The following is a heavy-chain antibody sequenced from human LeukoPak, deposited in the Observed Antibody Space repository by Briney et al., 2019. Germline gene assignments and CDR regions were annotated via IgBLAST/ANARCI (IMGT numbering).Heavy chain of an antibody. J-gene: IGHJ5*02. CDR3: AKKSPDYNWFDP. V-gene: IGHV3-30*18. CDR2: ISYDGSNK. CDR1: GFTFSSYG. Sequence: PGRSLRLSCAASGFTFSSYGMHWVRQAPGKGLEWVVVISYDGSNKYYADSVKGRFTISRDNSKNTLYLQMNSLRAEDTAVYYCAKKSPDYNWFDPWGQGTLVTVSS. D-gene: IGHD4/OR15-4a*01.